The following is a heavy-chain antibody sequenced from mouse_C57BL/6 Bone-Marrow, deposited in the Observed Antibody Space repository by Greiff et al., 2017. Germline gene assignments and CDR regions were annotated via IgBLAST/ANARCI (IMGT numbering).Heavy chain of an antibody. CDR3: ARVIATDGWYFDV. Sequence: EVKLVESEGGLVQPGSSMKLSCTASGFTFSDYYMAWVRQVPEKGLEWVANINSDGSSTYYLDSLKSRFIFSRDTAKNILYLQMSSLKSEDTATYFCARVIATDGWYFDVWGTGTPVTVSS. J-gene: IGHJ1*03. CDR2: INSDGSST. CDR1: GFTFSDYY. D-gene: IGHD1-1*01. V-gene: IGHV5-16*01.